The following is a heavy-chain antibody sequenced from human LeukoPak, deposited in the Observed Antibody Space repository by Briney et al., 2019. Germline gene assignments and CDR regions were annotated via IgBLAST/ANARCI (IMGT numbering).Heavy chain of an antibody. CDR3: AREYSSSSGKNAFDV. J-gene: IGHJ3*01. Sequence: SETLSLTRTVSGGSISTYYWSLIRQPARKGLEWIGRIYASGNTNYNPSLKTRVTMSLDTSKNQFSLRLTSVTAADTAVYYCAREYSSSSGKNAFDVWGQGTMVTVSS. D-gene: IGHD6-6*01. V-gene: IGHV4-4*07. CDR2: IYASGNT. CDR1: GGSISTYY.